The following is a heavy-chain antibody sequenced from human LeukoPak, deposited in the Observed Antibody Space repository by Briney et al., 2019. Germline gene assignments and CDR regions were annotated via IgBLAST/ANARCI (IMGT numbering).Heavy chain of an antibody. J-gene: IGHJ3*02. Sequence: GGSLRLSCAASGFNFDDYGMSWVRHAPGKGLEWVSGSNWNGGNTGYADSVKGRFTVSRDNARKSLFLQMNSLRVEDTALYYCARDLYGDYGFDTWGQGTLVTVSS. CDR3: ARDLYGDYGFDT. CDR2: SNWNGGNT. V-gene: IGHV3-20*04. CDR1: GFNFDDYG. D-gene: IGHD4-17*01.